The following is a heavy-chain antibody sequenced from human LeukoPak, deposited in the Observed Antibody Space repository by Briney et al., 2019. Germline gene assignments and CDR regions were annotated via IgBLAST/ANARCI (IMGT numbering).Heavy chain of an antibody. CDR2: IIPILGIA. CDR1: GGTFSSCA. Sequence: SVKVSCKASGGTFSSCAISWVRQAPGQGLEWMGRIIPILGIANYAQKFQGRVTITADKSTSTAYMELSSLRSEDTAVYYCASGVAGTRRTKYYYYGMDVWGQGTTVTVSS. D-gene: IGHD6-19*01. V-gene: IGHV1-69*04. CDR3: ASGVAGTRRTKYYYYGMDV. J-gene: IGHJ6*02.